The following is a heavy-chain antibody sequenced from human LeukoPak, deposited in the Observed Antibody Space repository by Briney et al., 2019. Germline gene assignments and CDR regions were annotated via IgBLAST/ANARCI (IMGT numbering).Heavy chain of an antibody. CDR1: GYTFSTYR. Sequence: GASVKVSCKASGYTFSTYRISWVRQAPGQGLEWMGWISAYTGNTNYAQNLQGRVTMTTDTSTSTAYMELRSLRSDDTAVYYCARAPMDSSGYYPNDAFDIWGQGTMVTVSS. CDR3: ARAPMDSSGYYPNDAFDI. J-gene: IGHJ3*02. D-gene: IGHD3-22*01. CDR2: ISAYTGNT. V-gene: IGHV1-18*01.